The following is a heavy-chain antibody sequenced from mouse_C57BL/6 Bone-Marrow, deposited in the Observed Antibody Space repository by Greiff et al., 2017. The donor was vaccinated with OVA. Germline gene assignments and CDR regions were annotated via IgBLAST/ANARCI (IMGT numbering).Heavy chain of an antibody. D-gene: IGHD1-1*01. CDR2: IYPGGGYT. CDR3: ATHYYGSSPFAY. CDR1: GYTFTNYW. V-gene: IGHV1-63*01. Sequence: VKLMESGAELVRPGTSVKMSCKASGYTFTNYWIGWAKQRPGHGLEWIGDIYPGGGYTNYNEKFKGKATLTADKSSSTAYMQFSSLTSEDSAIYYCATHYYGSSPFAYWGQGTLVTVSA. J-gene: IGHJ3*01.